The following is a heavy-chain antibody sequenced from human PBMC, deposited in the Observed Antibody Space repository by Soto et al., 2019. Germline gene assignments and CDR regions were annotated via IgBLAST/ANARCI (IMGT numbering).Heavy chain of an antibody. J-gene: IGHJ4*02. Sequence: GGSLRLSCAASGFTFSSYGMHWVRQAPGKGLERVAVLWYDGSNKYYADSVKGRFTISRDNSKNTLYLHMNSLRAEDTAVTYYARAAPENCNAGTYEDGPFCWGRGTLGTVAS. CDR1: GFTFSSYG. V-gene: IGHV3-33*01. D-gene: IGHD3-10*01. CDR2: LWYDGSNK. CDR3: ARAAPENCNAGTYEDGPFC.